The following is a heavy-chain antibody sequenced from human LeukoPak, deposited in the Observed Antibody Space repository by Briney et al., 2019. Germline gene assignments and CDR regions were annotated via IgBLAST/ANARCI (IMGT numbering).Heavy chain of an antibody. CDR2: INPNSGGT. D-gene: IGHD2-2*01. CDR3: ARDWSSTSCFEP. V-gene: IGHV1-2*02. Sequence: GGSVKVSCKASGYTFTGYYMHWVRQAPGQGLEWMGWINPNSGGTNYAQKFQGRVTMTRDTSISTAYMELSRLRSDDTAVYYCARDWSSTSCFEPWGQGTLVTVSS. J-gene: IGHJ5*02. CDR1: GYTFTGYY.